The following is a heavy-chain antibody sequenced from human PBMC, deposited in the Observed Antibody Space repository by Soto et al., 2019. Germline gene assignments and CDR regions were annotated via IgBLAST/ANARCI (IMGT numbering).Heavy chain of an antibody. CDR1: GYTFTSYG. J-gene: IGHJ6*02. Sequence: ASVKVSCKASGYTFTSYGISWERQAPAQGLEWIGWSSAYNGNTNYAQKLQGRVTMTTDTSTSTAYMEQRSLRSDDTAVYYCARVVWNDGEYYYYYGMDVWGQGTTVTVSS. CDR3: ARVVWNDGEYYYYYGMDV. CDR2: SSAYNGNT. V-gene: IGHV1-18*01. D-gene: IGHD1-1*01.